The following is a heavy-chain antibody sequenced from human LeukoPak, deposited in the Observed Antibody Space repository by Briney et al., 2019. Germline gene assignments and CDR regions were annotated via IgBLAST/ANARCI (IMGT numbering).Heavy chain of an antibody. Sequence: GGSLRLSCAASGFTFSSYGMHWVRQAPGKGLEWVAVISYDGSNKYYADSVRGRFTISRDNSKNTLYLQMNSLRAEDTAVYYCAKGALEWLLGIDYWGQGTLVTVSS. CDR2: ISYDGSNK. J-gene: IGHJ4*02. V-gene: IGHV3-30*18. CDR3: AKGALEWLLGIDY. D-gene: IGHD3-3*01. CDR1: GFTFSSYG.